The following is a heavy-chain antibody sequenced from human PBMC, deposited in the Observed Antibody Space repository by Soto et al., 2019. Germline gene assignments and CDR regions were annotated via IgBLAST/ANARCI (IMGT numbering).Heavy chain of an antibody. CDR2: INHSGST. J-gene: IGHJ6*02. V-gene: IGHV4-34*01. CDR3: ARGLRDYGSGSYYGEGYYGMAV. CDR1: GWSFSGYY. Sequence: SETLSLTCAVYGWSFSGYYWSWIRQPPGKGLEWIGEINHSGSTNYNPSLKSRVTISVDTSKNQFSLKLSSVTAADTAVYYCARGLRDYGSGSYYGEGYYGMAVWGQGTTVPVSS. D-gene: IGHD3-10*01.